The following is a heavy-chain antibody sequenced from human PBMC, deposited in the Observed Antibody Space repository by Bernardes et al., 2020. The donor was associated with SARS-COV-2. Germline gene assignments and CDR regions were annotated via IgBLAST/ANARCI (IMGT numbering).Heavy chain of an antibody. CDR2: ISGLGGTT. CDR3: AKGRSGSNYDACEF. CDR1: GFIFRNYG. D-gene: IGHD1-26*01. V-gene: IGHV3-23*01. J-gene: IGHJ3*01. Sequence: GGSLRLSCAASGFIFRNYGMAWVRQTPGKGLEWVSGISGLGGTTYYADSVKGRFTISRDISNNTLYLQMNSLRAEDTAVYYCAKGRSGSNYDACEFWGQGTVVTVSS.